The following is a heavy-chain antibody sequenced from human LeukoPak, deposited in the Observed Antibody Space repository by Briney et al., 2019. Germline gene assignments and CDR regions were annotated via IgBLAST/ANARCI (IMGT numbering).Heavy chain of an antibody. V-gene: IGHV4-59*01. CDR3: AGYDHTNYLAH. Sequence: SETLSLTCTVSGGSISSYYWSWIRQAPGKGLEWIGYIYYSGSNNYNPSLKSRVTISMDTSENQLSLSLRSVTAADTAVYYCAGYDHTNYLAHWGQGTLVTVSS. J-gene: IGHJ4*02. CDR1: GGSISSYY. CDR2: IYYSGSN. D-gene: IGHD4-11*01.